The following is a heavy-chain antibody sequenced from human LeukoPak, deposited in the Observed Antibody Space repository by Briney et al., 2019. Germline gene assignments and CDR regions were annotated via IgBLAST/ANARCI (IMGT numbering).Heavy chain of an antibody. D-gene: IGHD3-22*01. J-gene: IGHJ3*02. Sequence: SVKVSCKASGGTFSSYAISWVRQAPGQGLEWMGGIIPIFGTANYAQKFQGRVTITADKSTSTAYMELSSLRSEDTAVYYCARDLYYYDSSGYYLPGAFDIWGQGTMVTVSS. CDR2: IIPIFGTA. V-gene: IGHV1-69*06. CDR3: ARDLYYYDSSGYYLPGAFDI. CDR1: GGTFSSYA.